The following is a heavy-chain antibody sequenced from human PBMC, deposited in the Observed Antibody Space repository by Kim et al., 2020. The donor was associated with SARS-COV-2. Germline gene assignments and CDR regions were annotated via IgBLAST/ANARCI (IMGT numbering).Heavy chain of an antibody. J-gene: IGHJ6*02. CDR3: ARGQVAGTFYYYYYGMDV. D-gene: IGHD6-19*01. Sequence: ASVKVSCKASGYTFTGYDINWVRQATGQGPEWMGWMNPNSGNTGYAQKFQGRVTMTRNTSISTAYMELSSLRSEDTAVYYCARGQVAGTFYYYYYGMDVWGQGTTVTVSS. CDR1: GYTFTGYD. CDR2: MNPNSGNT. V-gene: IGHV1-8*01.